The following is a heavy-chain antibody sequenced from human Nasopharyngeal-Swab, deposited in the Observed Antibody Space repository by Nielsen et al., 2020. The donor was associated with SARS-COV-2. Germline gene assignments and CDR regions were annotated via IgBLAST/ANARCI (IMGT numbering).Heavy chain of an antibody. CDR2: IKQDGSEE. CDR1: GFMFKGYL. CDR3: AKYIVVVPAAIEGGPYFDY. V-gene: IGHV3-7*03. D-gene: IGHD2-2*02. J-gene: IGHJ4*02. Sequence: GESLKISCAASGFMFKGYLMTWVRQAPGKGLEWVATIKQDGSEEYYADSVKGRFTISRDNSKNTLYLQMNSLRAEDTAVYYCAKYIVVVPAAIEGGPYFDYWGQGTLVTVSS.